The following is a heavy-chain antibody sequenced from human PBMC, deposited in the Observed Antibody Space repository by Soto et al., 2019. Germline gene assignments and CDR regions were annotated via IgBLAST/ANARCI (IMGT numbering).Heavy chain of an antibody. CDR2: VYYSGST. Sequence: PSETLSLTCTVSGGSISSYYWSWIRQPPGKGLEWIGYVYYSGSTNYNPSLKSRVTISVDTSKNQFSLNLTSVTAADTAVYYCATAYYSYGYFDYWGQGTLVTVS. J-gene: IGHJ4*02. V-gene: IGHV4-59*01. CDR1: GGSISSYY. D-gene: IGHD5-18*01. CDR3: ATAYYSYGYFDY.